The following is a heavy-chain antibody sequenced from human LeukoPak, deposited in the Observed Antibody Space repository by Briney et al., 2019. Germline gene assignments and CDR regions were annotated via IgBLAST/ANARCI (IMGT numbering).Heavy chain of an antibody. CDR2: ISGRSGST. Sequence: QPGASLRLSCAASGFIFSNYAMYWVGQAPGKGLEWVSAISGRSGSTYYADSVKGRFTISRDSSKNTLYLQMNSLRGDDTAVYYSAKWGDYDVLTGYYVSDFWGQGTLVTVSS. V-gene: IGHV3-23*01. CDR3: AKWGDYDVLTGYYVSDF. D-gene: IGHD3-9*01. CDR1: GFIFSNYA. J-gene: IGHJ4*02.